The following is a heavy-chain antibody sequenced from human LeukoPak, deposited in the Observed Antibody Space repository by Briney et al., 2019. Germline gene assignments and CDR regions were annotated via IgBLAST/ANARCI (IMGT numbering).Heavy chain of an antibody. CDR2: IYDSGSS. J-gene: IGHJ6*03. CDR3: ARRQWGLVVPHYYYYMDV. D-gene: IGHD6-6*01. Sequence: SQTLSLTCAVSGASISSGGHSWSWIRQPPGRGLEWIGYIYDSGSSYYNPSLQSLVTISLDRSKNQFSLRLSSVTAADTAVYYCARRQWGLVVPHYYYYMDVWGKGTTVTVSS. CDR1: GASISSGGHS. V-gene: IGHV4-30-2*01.